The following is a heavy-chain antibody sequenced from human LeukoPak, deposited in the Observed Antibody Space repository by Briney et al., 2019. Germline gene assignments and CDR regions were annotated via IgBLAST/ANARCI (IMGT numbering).Heavy chain of an antibody. J-gene: IGHJ3*02. CDR2: ISSSGDTV. D-gene: IGHD2-8*01. V-gene: IGHV3-48*03. Sequence: GGSLRLSCAASGFTFSNYEMNWVRQAPGKGLEWVSYISSSGDTVDYADSGKGRFTISRDKGKNSLYLQMNNLRPEDTAMFYCATSMAQDVDAFHIWGQGTLVTVSS. CDR3: ATSMAQDVDAFHI. CDR1: GFTFSNYE.